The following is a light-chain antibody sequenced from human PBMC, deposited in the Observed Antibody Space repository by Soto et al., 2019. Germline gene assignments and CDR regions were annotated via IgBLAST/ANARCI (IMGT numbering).Light chain of an antibody. Sequence: YELTQPPSVSVAPGKTAKITCGGNNIGSKSVHWYEQKPGQAPVLVIYYDSARPSGIPERFSGSNSGNTASLSIGRVEAGDEADYYCQVWDSSSDHVVFGGGTKLTVL. CDR2: YDS. CDR1: NIGSKS. V-gene: IGLV3-21*04. J-gene: IGLJ2*01. CDR3: QVWDSSSDHVV.